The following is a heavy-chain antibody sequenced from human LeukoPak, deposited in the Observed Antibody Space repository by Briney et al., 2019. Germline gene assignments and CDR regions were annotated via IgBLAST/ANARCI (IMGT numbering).Heavy chain of an antibody. CDR1: GFTFSSYE. D-gene: IGHD3-22*01. CDR3: AKDIGPDYYDSSGSDY. Sequence: QAGGSLRLSCAASGFTFSSYEMNWVRQAPGKGLEWVSYISSSGSTIYYADSVKGRFTISRDNAKNSLYLQMNSLRAEDMALYYCAKDIGPDYYDSSGSDYWGQGTLVTVSS. CDR2: ISSSGSTI. J-gene: IGHJ4*02. V-gene: IGHV3-48*03.